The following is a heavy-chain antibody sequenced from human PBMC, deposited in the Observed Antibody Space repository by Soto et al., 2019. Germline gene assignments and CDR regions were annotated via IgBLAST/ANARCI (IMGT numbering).Heavy chain of an antibody. V-gene: IGHV3-20*04. CDR3: ARGLNKAALSFEY. D-gene: IGHD6-25*01. CDR1: GFTFDNYA. Sequence: PGRSLRLSCTVSGFTFDNYAMSWVSQAPGKGLEWISGINWNGASAGYADSVKGRFTISRDNAKNSLYLQMNSLRAEDTALYYCARGLNKAALSFEYWGQGTLVTVS. J-gene: IGHJ4*01. CDR2: INWNGASA.